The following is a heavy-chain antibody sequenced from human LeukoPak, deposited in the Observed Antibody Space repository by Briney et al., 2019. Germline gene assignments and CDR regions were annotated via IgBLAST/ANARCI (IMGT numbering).Heavy chain of an antibody. V-gene: IGHV1-18*01. D-gene: IGHD3-10*01. Sequence: ASVKVSCKASGYTFTSYGILWVRQAPGQGLEWMGWISAYNGNTNYAQKLQGRVTMTTDTSTSTAYMELRSLRSDDTAVYYCARDAYYYGSGTAQEDYWGQGTLVTVSS. CDR3: ARDAYYYGSGTAQEDY. CDR2: ISAYNGNT. J-gene: IGHJ4*02. CDR1: GYTFTSYG.